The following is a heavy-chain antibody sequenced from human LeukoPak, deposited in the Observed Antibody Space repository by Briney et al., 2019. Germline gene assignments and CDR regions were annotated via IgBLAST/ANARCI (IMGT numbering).Heavy chain of an antibody. CDR3: AGAGYVWGSYRSGPHDAFDI. Sequence: GGSLRLSCAASGFTFDDYAMHWVRQAPGKGLEWVSGISWNSGSIGYADSVKGRFTISRDNAKNSLYLQMNSLRAEDTAVYYCAGAGYVWGSYRSGPHDAFDIWGQGTMVTVSS. D-gene: IGHD3-16*02. J-gene: IGHJ3*02. CDR2: ISWNSGSI. CDR1: GFTFDDYA. V-gene: IGHV3-9*01.